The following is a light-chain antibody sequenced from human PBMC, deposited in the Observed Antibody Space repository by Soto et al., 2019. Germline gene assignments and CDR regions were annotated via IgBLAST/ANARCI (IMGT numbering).Light chain of an antibody. CDR1: QSVSSSY. CDR2: GAS. V-gene: IGKV3-20*01. J-gene: IGKJ4*01. Sequence: EIVLTQSPGTLSLSPGERATLSCRASQSVSSSYFAWYQQKPGQAPRLLIYGASIKATGLPDRFSGSGSGTDFTLTISRLEPQDFAVYYCQQYDSSPRTFGGGTKVEIK. CDR3: QQYDSSPRT.